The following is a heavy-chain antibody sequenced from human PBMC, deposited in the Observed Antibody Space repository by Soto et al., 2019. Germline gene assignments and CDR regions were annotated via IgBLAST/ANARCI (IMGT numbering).Heavy chain of an antibody. CDR3: TRSPPYDYVWGSYRYYFDY. V-gene: IGHV3-7*03. J-gene: IGHJ4*02. CDR2: IKQDGSEK. Sequence: VSLRLSCAASGFTFSNFWMSWVRQAPGRGLEWVASIKQDGSEKYYVESVKGRFTISRDNAKNSLFLQMNSLRAEDTAVYYCTRSPPYDYVWGSYRYYFDYWGQGTQVTVSS. CDR1: GFTFSNFW. D-gene: IGHD3-16*02.